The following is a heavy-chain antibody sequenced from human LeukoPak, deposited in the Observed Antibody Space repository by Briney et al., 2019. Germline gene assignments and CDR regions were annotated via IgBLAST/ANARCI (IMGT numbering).Heavy chain of an antibody. CDR2: IYPTGST. CDR1: GYSISSGYY. V-gene: IGHV4-38-2*02. D-gene: IGHD6-13*01. CDR3: ARAYSSSWYWNWFDP. Sequence: PSETLSLTCTVSGYSISSGYYWGWIRQPPGQGLEWIGNIYPTGSTYYNPSLKSRVTISVDTSKNQFSLKVSSVSAADTAVYYCARAYSSSWYWNWFDPWGQGTLVTVPS. J-gene: IGHJ5*02.